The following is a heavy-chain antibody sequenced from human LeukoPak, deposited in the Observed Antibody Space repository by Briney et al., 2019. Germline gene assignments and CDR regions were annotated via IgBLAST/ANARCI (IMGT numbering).Heavy chain of an antibody. V-gene: IGHV4-59*01. Sequence: SETLSLTCTVSGGSISSYYWSWIRQPPGKGLEWIGYIYYSGSTNYNPSLKSRVTISVDTSKNQFSLKLSSVTAADTAVYYCARLTTYSSGWYWDYWGQGTLVTVSS. J-gene: IGHJ4*02. CDR1: GGSISSYY. CDR3: ARLTTYSSGWYWDY. D-gene: IGHD6-19*01. CDR2: IYYSGST.